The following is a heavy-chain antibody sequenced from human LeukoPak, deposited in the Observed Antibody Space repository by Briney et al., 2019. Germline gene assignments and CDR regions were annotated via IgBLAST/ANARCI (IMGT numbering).Heavy chain of an antibody. CDR1: GFALNSYI. V-gene: IGHV3-48*04. CDR3: ARSSEYSSSPSYWYFDL. J-gene: IGHJ2*01. D-gene: IGHD6-6*01. Sequence: GGSMRLSCEASGFALNSYIMSWVRQAPGKGLEWISQISISSSTIYYRDSVKGRFTISRDNVKNSLYLQMNSLRAEDTAVYYCARSSEYSSSPSYWYFDLWGRGTLVTVSS. CDR2: ISISSSTI.